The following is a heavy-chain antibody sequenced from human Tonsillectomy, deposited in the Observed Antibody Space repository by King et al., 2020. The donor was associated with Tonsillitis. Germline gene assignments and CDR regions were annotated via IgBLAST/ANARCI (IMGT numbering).Heavy chain of an antibody. CDR2: MYPDDSDT. J-gene: IGHJ6*02. CDR1: GYSFGNYW. D-gene: IGHD4-17*01. Sequence: EQLVQSGAEVKKPGESLKISCKGSGYSFGNYWIGWVRQVPGKGLEWMGIMYPDDSDTRYSPSFQGQVAISADKSISTAYLQLSSLKASDTAIYYCARHLSLKYGYSLYYYAMDVWGQGTTVTVSS. V-gene: IGHV5-51*01. CDR3: ARHLSLKYGYSLYYYAMDV.